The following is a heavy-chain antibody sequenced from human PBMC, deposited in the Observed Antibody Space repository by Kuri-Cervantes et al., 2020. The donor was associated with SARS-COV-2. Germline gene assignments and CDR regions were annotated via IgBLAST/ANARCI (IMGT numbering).Heavy chain of an antibody. J-gene: IGHJ6*02. Sequence: ESLKISCVVSGGARNTYNWWTWVRQPPGKGLQWIGEIFHDGSTKFNPSLSLKGRVTMSLDKSKNQFSLKLTSVTAADTAVYFCARDWHGMISFGGAIDPNRYYDYGMDVWGQGTTVTVSS. CDR3: ARDWHGMISFGGAIDPNRYYDYGMDV. CDR2: IFHDGST. V-gene: IGHV4/OR15-8*01. D-gene: IGHD3-16*02. CDR1: GGARNTYNW.